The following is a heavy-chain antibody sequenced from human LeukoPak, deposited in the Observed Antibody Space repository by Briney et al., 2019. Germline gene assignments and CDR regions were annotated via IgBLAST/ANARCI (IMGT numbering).Heavy chain of an antibody. D-gene: IGHD1-26*01. CDR2: IWYDGSNK. J-gene: IGHJ4*02. CDR3: ARSIIVGATIDY. Sequence: GGSLRLSCAASGFTFEIYWMSWVRQAPGKGLEWVAVIWYDGSNKYYADSVKGRFTISRDNSKNTLYLQMNSLRAEDTAVYYCARSIIVGATIDYWGQGTLVTVSS. CDR1: GFTFEIYW. V-gene: IGHV3-33*08.